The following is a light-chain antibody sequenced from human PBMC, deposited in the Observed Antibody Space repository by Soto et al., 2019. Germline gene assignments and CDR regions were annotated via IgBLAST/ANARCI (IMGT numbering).Light chain of an antibody. CDR2: RNN. J-gene: IGLJ1*01. CDR3: AACDDSLSALDV. CDR1: SSKIGSNY. V-gene: IGLV1-47*01. Sequence: QSVLTQPPSASGTPGQRVTISCSGSSSKIGSNYVYWYQQLPGTAPKLLFYRNNQWPSGVPDRFSGSKSGTSASLAISGLRSEDEADYYCAACDDSLSALDVFGTGTKLTVL.